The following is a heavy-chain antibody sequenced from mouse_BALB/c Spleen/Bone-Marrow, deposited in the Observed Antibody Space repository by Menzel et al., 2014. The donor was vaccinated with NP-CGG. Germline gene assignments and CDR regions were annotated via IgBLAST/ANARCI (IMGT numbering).Heavy chain of an antibody. CDR3: ARDYYGSSYFDY. CDR2: IWAGGST. Sequence: VKLVESGPGLVAPSQSLSITCTVSGFSLTSYGVHWVRQPPGKGLEWLGVIWAGGSTNYNSALMSRLSISKDNSKSQVFLKMNSLQTDDTAMYYWARDYYGSSYFDYWGQGTTLTVSS. D-gene: IGHD1-1*01. CDR1: GFSLTSYG. V-gene: IGHV2-9*02. J-gene: IGHJ2*01.